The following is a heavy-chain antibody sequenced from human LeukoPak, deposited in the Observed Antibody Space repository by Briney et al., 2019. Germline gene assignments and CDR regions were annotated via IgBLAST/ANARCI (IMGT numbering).Heavy chain of an antibody. D-gene: IGHD2-2*01. Sequence: ASVKVSCKASGYTFTGYYMHWVRQAPGQGLEWMGWINPNSGGTNYAQKFQGRVTMTRDTSISTAYMELSRLRSDDTAVYYCASSYCSSTSCYPTLPDYWGQGTLVTVSS. CDR2: INPNSGGT. CDR1: GYTFTGYY. J-gene: IGHJ4*02. V-gene: IGHV1-2*02. CDR3: ASSYCSSTSCYPTLPDY.